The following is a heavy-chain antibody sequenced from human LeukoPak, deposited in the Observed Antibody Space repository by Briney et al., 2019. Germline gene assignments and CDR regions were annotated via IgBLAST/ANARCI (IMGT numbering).Heavy chain of an antibody. CDR2: ISSSSSYI. CDR1: GFTFSSYS. D-gene: IGHD3-9*01. V-gene: IGHV3-21*01. CDR3: GRAEHDWGSDY. Sequence: GGSLRLSCAASGFTFSSYSMNWVRQAPGKGLEWVSSISSSSSYIYYADSVKGRFTISRDNSKNTLYLQMNSLRAEDTAVYYCGRAEHDWGSDYWGQGTLVTVSS. J-gene: IGHJ4*02.